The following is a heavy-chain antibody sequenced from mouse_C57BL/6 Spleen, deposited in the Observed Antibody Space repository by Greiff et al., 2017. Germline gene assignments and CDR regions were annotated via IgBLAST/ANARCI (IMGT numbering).Heavy chain of an antibody. CDR1: GYTFTSYW. V-gene: IGHV1-59*01. CDR3: ARHYGSDY. D-gene: IGHD1-1*01. Sequence: QVQLQQPGAELVRPGTSVKLSCKASGYTFTSYWMHWVKQRPGQGLEWIGVIDPSDSYTNYNQKFKGKATLTVDTSSSTAYMQLSSLTSEDSAVXYCARHYGSDYWGQGTTLTVSS. CDR2: IDPSDSYT. J-gene: IGHJ2*01.